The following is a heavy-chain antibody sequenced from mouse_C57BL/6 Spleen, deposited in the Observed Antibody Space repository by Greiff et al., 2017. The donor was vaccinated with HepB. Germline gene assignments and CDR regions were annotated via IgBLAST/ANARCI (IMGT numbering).Heavy chain of an antibody. CDR1: GYSITSGYY. V-gene: IGHV3-6*01. CDR3: ARFYYDYDRYFDV. D-gene: IGHD2-4*01. J-gene: IGHJ1*03. Sequence: EVQLVESGPGLVKPSQSLSLTCSVTGYSITSGYYWNWIRQFPGNKLEWMGYISYDGSNNYNPSLKNRIAITRDTSKNQFFLKLNSVTTEDTATYYCARFYYDYDRYFDVWGTGTTVTVSS. CDR2: ISYDGSN.